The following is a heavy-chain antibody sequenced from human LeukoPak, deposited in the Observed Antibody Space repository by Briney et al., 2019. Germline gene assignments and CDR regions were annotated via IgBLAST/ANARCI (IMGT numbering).Heavy chain of an antibody. Sequence: GASVKVSCKASGYTFTSYAMHWVRQAPGQRLEWMGWINAGNGNTKYSQKFQGRVSITRDTSATTAYMELSSLGSEDTAVYYCARSYSGYDSGIEYWGQGTLVTVSS. D-gene: IGHD5-12*01. CDR1: GYTFTSYA. J-gene: IGHJ4*02. V-gene: IGHV1-3*01. CDR2: INAGNGNT. CDR3: ARSYSGYDSGIEY.